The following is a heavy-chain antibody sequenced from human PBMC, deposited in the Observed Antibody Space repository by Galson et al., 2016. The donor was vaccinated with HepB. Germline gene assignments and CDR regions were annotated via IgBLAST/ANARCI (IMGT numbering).Heavy chain of an antibody. D-gene: IGHD3-22*01. CDR3: ALDYYDSSGYFYDRGAFDI. Sequence: QSGAEVKKPGESLKISCKGSGYSFTNYWIGWVRQMPGKGLEWMGIIHPADSNTRYSPSFQGQGTISADKSISTAYLQWSSLKASDTAMYYCALDYYDSSGYFYDRGAFDIWGQGTMVTVSS. CDR1: GYSFTNYW. V-gene: IGHV5-51*01. CDR2: IHPADSNT. J-gene: IGHJ3*02.